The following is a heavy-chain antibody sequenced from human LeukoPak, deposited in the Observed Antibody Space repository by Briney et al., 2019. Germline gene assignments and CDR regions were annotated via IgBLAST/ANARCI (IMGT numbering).Heavy chain of an antibody. CDR3: ARSCLIVDIVATIRARLGGNAFDI. V-gene: IGHV1-2*02. D-gene: IGHD5-12*01. CDR1: GYTFTSYD. Sequence: ASVKVSCKASGYTFTSYDINWVRQATGQGLEWMGWINPNSGGTNYAQKFQGRVTMTRDTSISTAYMELRSLRSEDTAVYYCARSCLIVDIVATIRARLGGNAFDIWGQGTMVTVSS. J-gene: IGHJ3*02. CDR2: INPNSGGT.